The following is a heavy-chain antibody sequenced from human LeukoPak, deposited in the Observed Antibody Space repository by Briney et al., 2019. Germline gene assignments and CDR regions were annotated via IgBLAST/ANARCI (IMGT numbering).Heavy chain of an antibody. CDR1: GFTFSSNY. D-gene: IGHD6-13*01. CDR3: AREAAAAGASYYYYYYGMDV. CDR2: IYSGGST. Sequence: GGSLRLSCAASGFTFSSNYMSWVRQAPGKGLEWVSVIYSGGSTYYADSVKGRFTISRDNSKNTLYLQMNSLRAEDTAVYYCAREAAAAGASYYYYYYGMDVWGQGTTVTVSS. J-gene: IGHJ6*02. V-gene: IGHV3-66*01.